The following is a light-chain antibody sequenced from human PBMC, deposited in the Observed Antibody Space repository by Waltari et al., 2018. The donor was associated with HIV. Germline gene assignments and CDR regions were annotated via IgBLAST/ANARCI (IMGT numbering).Light chain of an antibody. V-gene: IGLV3-10*01. CDR1: ALPNTY. Sequence: SYALTQPPSVSAFPGQTARIPCSADALPNTYVYWYQQKAGAAPLLVTDEDTKRGSGSPARLWGSTSGTVATLTITAAQVDDEADYYCSSADTSGIVFGGGTKLTVL. J-gene: IGLJ2*01. CDR2: EDT. CDR3: SSADTSGIV.